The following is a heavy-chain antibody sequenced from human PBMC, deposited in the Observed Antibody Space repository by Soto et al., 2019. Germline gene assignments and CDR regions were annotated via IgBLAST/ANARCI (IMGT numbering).Heavy chain of an antibody. CDR1: GGSISIGGYY. V-gene: IGHV4-31*03. J-gene: IGHJ5*02. CDR3: ARDSEAMITFGGRFDP. CDR2: IYYSGST. D-gene: IGHD3-16*01. Sequence: PSDTLSLTCTVSGGSISIGGYYWSWILHHPGKGLEWIGYIYYSGSTYYNPSLKSRVTISVDTSKNQFSLKLSSVTAADTAVYYCARDSEAMITFGGRFDPWGQGTLVTVSS.